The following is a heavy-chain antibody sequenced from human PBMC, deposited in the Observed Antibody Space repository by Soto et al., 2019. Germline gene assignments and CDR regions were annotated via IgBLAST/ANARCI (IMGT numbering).Heavy chain of an antibody. CDR2: IYPGDSDT. CDR3: ARAVLDFWSGYQFDY. D-gene: IGHD3-3*01. J-gene: IGHJ4*02. CDR1: GYSFTSYW. V-gene: IGHV5-51*01. Sequence: GESLKISCKGSGYSFTSYWIGWVRQMPGKGLEWMGIIYPGDSDTRYSPSFQGQVTISADKSISTAYLQWSSLKASDTAMYYCARAVLDFWSGYQFDYWGQGTLVTVSS.